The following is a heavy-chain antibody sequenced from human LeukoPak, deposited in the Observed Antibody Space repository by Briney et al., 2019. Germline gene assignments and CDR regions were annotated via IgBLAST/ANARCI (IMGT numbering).Heavy chain of an antibody. V-gene: IGHV1-2*02. CDR1: GYIFTDYY. Sequence: ASVKVSCKASGYIFTDYYMHWVRQAPGQGLEWMGWINPHSGGTNYAQEFQGSVTMTRDTSINTAYMELSRLRYDDTAFYYCARQRYFAAWFLDYWGQGTLVTVSS. CDR3: ARQRYFAAWFLDY. CDR2: INPHSGGT. D-gene: IGHD3-9*01. J-gene: IGHJ4*02.